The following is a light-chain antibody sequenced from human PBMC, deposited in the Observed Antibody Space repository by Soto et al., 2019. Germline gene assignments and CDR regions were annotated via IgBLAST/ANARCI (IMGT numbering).Light chain of an antibody. CDR3: QQYGRSGT. CDR1: QSVSRTY. Sequence: EIVLTQSPGTLSLSPGERATLSCRASQSVSRTYLAWYQQKPVQAPRLLIYDTSSRATGIPDRFSGSGSGTDFTLTISRLEPEDFAVYYCQQYGRSGTFGQGTKVEIK. CDR2: DTS. J-gene: IGKJ1*01. V-gene: IGKV3-20*01.